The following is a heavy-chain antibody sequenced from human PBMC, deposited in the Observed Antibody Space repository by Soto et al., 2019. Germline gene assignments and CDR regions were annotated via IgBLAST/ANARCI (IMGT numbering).Heavy chain of an antibody. D-gene: IGHD3-22*01. V-gene: IGHV1-18*01. CDR1: GYTFTNFG. J-gene: IGHJ4*02. CDR2: ISAYNGNT. Sequence: GASVKVSCKASGYTFTNFGLSWVRQAPGQGLEWMGWISAYNGNTNYAQNFQGRVTMTTDTSTSTAYMELRSLRSDDTAVYYCARGSGYYYWDDYWGQGTLVTVSS. CDR3: ARGSGYYYWDDY.